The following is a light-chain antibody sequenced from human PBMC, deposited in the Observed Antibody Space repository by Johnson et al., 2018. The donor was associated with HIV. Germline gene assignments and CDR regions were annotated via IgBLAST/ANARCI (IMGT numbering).Light chain of an antibody. Sequence: QSVLTQPPSVSAAPGQKVTISCSGSSSNIGNNYVSWYQQFPGTAPKLLIYDNNKRPSGIPDRFSGSKSGASATLAITGLQTGDAADYYCGTWDNSRNVYVVGTGTKVTVL. CDR3: GTWDNSRNVYV. V-gene: IGLV1-51*01. CDR1: SSNIGNNY. CDR2: DNN. J-gene: IGLJ1*01.